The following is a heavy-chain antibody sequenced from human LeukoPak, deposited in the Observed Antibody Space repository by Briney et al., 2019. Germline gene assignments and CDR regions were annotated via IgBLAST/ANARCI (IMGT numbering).Heavy chain of an antibody. D-gene: IGHD1-7*01. V-gene: IGHV3-9*01. J-gene: IGHJ6*02. Sequence: GRSLRLSCAASGFTFDDYAMHWVRQAPGKGLEGGSGISWNSGSIGYADSVKGRFTISRDNAKNSLYLQMNSLRAEDTALYYCAKDLELRKNYYYYGMDVWGQGTTVTVSS. CDR2: ISWNSGSI. CDR3: AKDLELRKNYYYYGMDV. CDR1: GFTFDDYA.